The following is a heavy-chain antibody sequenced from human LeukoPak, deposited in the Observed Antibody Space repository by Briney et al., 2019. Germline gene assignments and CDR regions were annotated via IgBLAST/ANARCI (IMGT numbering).Heavy chain of an antibody. Sequence: PSETLSLTCAVYGGSFSGYYWSWIRQPPGKGLEWIGEINHSGSTNYNPSLKSRVTISVDTSKNQFSLKLSSVTAADTAVYYCARDVSPTATYRRGWFDPWGQGTLVTVSS. CDR3: ARDVSPTATYRRGWFDP. J-gene: IGHJ5*02. D-gene: IGHD2-15*01. V-gene: IGHV4-34*01. CDR1: GGSFSGYY. CDR2: INHSGST.